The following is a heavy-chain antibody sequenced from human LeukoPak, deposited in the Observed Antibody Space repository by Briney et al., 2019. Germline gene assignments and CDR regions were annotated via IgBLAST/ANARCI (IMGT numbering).Heavy chain of an antibody. V-gene: IGHV3-23*01. CDR2: ISGSGGSS. CDR1: GFTFSSSA. D-gene: IGHD6-19*01. CDR3: AKDSGYSSGWSDAFDI. Sequence: QSGGSLRLSCAASGFTFSSSAMNWVRQAPGKGLEWVSAISGSGGSSYYADSVKGRFTISRDNSKNTLYLQMNSLRAEDTAVYYCAKDSGYSSGWSDAFDIWGQGTMVTVSS. J-gene: IGHJ3*02.